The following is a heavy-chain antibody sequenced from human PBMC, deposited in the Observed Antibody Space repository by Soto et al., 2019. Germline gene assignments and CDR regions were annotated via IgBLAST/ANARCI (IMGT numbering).Heavy chain of an antibody. CDR1: GYTFTAYF. Sequence: ASVKVSCKASGYTFTAYFMHWVRQAPGQGLEWIGIINPSRGSTNYAQKFQGRVAMTWDTSTRTVYMDLSSLRSDDTAVYYCARAQFSSSSFFFDYWGQGTLVTVSS. J-gene: IGHJ4*02. CDR2: INPSRGST. V-gene: IGHV1-46*01. CDR3: ARAQFSSSSFFFDY. D-gene: IGHD6-6*01.